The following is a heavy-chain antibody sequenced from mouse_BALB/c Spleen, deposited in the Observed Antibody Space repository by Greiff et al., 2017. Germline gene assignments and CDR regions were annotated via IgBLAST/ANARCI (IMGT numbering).Heavy chain of an antibody. J-gene: IGHJ3*01. CDR1: GDSITSGY. D-gene: IGHD2-3*01. CDR2: ISYSGST. Sequence: EVKLLESGPSLVKPSQTLSLTCSVTGDSITSGYWNWIRKFPGNKLEYMGYISYSGSTYYNPSLKSRISITRDTSKNQYYLQLNSVTTEDTATYYCARSSDGSSWLAYWGQGTLVTVSA. V-gene: IGHV3-8*02. CDR3: ARSSDGSSWLAY.